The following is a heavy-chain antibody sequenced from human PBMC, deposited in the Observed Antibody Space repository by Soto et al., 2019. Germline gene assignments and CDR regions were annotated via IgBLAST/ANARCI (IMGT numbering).Heavy chain of an antibody. Sequence: RXSVKVSCKASVGTFSSYAISWVRQAPGQGLEWMGGIIPIFGTANYAQKFQGRVTITADESTSTAYMELSSLRSEDTAVYYCARARRELLWFGESHGAFDPWGQGTLVTVSS. D-gene: IGHD3-10*01. CDR1: VGTFSSYA. V-gene: IGHV1-69*13. CDR3: ARARRELLWFGESHGAFDP. J-gene: IGHJ5*02. CDR2: IIPIFGTA.